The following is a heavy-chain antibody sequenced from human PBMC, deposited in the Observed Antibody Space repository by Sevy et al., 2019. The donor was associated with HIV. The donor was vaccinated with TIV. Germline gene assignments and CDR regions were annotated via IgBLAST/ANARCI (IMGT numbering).Heavy chain of an antibody. CDR3: VAANTWEDY. J-gene: IGHJ4*02. Sequence: GGSLRLSCSASGFTFSSYWMHWVRQAPGKGLVWVSGVNSDGSSTNYADSVKGRLTISRDSAKGTLYLQMNSLRAEDTAVYFCVAANTWEDYWGQGTLVTVSS. CDR2: VNSDGSST. D-gene: IGHD1-26*01. CDR1: GFTFSSYW. V-gene: IGHV3-74*01.